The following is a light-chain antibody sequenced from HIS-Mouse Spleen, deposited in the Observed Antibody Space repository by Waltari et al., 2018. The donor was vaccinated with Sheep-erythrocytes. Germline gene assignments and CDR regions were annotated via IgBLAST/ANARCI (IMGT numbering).Light chain of an antibody. Sequence: QSALTQPPSASGSPGQSVTISCTGTSSDVGGYNYVSWYQQHPDKAPKLLIYEVSKRPSGVPERFSGSKSGNTASLTISGLQAEDEADYYCCSYAGSYNHVFATGTKVTVL. CDR3: CSYAGSYNHV. CDR1: SSDVGGYNY. V-gene: IGLV2-8*01. J-gene: IGLJ1*01. CDR2: EVS.